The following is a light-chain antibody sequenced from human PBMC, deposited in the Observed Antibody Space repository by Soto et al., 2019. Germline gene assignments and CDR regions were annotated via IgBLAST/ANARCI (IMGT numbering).Light chain of an antibody. V-gene: IGLV2-14*01. CDR1: SRDVGAYNS. J-gene: IGLJ1*01. CDR2: EVS. CDR3: SSYTSSSTYV. Sequence: SALTQPASVSGSPGQSITISCTGTSRDVGAYNSVSWYQQYPGKAPKLMMYEVSNRPSGVSDRFSGSKSGNTASLTISGLQTGDEADYYCSSYTSSSTYVFGTGTKVT.